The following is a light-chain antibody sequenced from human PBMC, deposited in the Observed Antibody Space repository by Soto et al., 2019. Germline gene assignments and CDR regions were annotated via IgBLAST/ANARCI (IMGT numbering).Light chain of an antibody. CDR3: QQYYNWPLS. V-gene: IGKV3-15*01. J-gene: IGKJ4*01. CDR2: GTS. Sequence: EIVMTQSPATLSVSPGERATISCRASQSFSYYVAWYQQKPGQVPRLLLYGTSTRATGIPARFSGSGSGTEFTLTISSLQSEDSAIYYCQQYYNWPLSFGGGTKVEIK. CDR1: QSFSYY.